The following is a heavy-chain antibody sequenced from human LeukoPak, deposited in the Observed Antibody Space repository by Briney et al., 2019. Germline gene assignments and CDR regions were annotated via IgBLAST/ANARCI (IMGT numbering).Heavy chain of an antibody. J-gene: IGHJ4*02. V-gene: IGHV3-9*01. Sequence: GRSLRLSCAASGFTFDDYAMHWVRQAPGKGLEWDSGISWNSGSIGYADSVKGRFTISRDNSKNTLYLQMNSLQTDDTAVYYCATDLRYGNNFFFQHWGQGILVTVSS. CDR2: ISWNSGSI. CDR1: GFTFDDYA. D-gene: IGHD5-18*01. CDR3: ATDLRYGNNFFFQH.